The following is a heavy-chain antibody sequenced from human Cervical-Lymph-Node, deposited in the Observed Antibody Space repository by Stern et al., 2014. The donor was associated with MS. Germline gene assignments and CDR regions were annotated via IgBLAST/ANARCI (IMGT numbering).Heavy chain of an antibody. Sequence: VQLVQSGAEVKKPGASVKVSCKASGYTFTSYGISWVRQAPGQGLEWMGWNGAYNGNANYAQKLKGRVAMTTDTSTSTAYMERRSLRSDDTAVYYCARGLLGSENAFDIWGQGTMVTVSS. CDR3: ARGLLGSENAFDI. V-gene: IGHV1-18*01. CDR2: NGAYNGNA. CDR1: GYTFTSYG. J-gene: IGHJ3*02. D-gene: IGHD2-15*01.